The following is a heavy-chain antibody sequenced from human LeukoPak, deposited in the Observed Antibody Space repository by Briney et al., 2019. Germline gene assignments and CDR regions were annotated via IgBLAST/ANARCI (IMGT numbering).Heavy chain of an antibody. Sequence: SETLSLTCAVYGGSFSGYYWSWIRQPPGKGLEWIGEINHSGGTNYNPSLKSRVTISVDTSKNQFSLKLSSVTAADTAVYYCVPVAVAGTGVSIWGQGTMVTVSS. CDR2: INHSGGT. CDR1: GGSFSGYY. J-gene: IGHJ3*02. D-gene: IGHD6-19*01. V-gene: IGHV4-34*01. CDR3: VPVAVAGTGVSI.